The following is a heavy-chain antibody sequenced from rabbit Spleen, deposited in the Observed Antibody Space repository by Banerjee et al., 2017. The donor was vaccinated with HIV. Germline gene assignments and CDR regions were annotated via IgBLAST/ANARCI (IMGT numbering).Heavy chain of an antibody. Sequence: LEESGGGLVKPGGTLTLTCTVSGFSFSSNWICWFRQAPGKGLEWIACIDTNDGDTDYANWQNGRFTITKTSSTTVTLQMTSLTAADTATYFCARNYVNAFDPWGQGTLVTVS. CDR2: IDTNDGDT. CDR3: ARNYVNAFDP. D-gene: IGHD1-1*01. J-gene: IGHJ2*01. V-gene: IGHV1S45*01. CDR1: GFSFSSNW.